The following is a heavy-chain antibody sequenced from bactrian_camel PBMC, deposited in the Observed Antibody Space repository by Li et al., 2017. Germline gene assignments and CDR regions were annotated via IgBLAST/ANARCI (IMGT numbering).Heavy chain of an antibody. CDR3: AAFRDFGH. Sequence: VQLVESGGGLVQPGGSPRLSCAGSGFTFSTYGMIWVRQAPGKGLEWVSGIYAEEMYADSVKGRFTISRDDAKNTVYLQMNNLKSEDTALYFCAAFRDFGHWGQGTQVTVS. CDR2: IYAEE. J-gene: IGHJ6*01. CDR1: GFTFSTYG. V-gene: IGHV3S10*01. D-gene: IGHD1*01.